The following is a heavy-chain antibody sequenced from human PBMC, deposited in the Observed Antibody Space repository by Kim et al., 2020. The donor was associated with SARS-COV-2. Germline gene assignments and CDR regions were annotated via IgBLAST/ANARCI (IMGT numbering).Heavy chain of an antibody. V-gene: IGHV5-51*01. CDR2: IYPGDSDT. J-gene: IGHJ6*02. Sequence: GESLKISCKGSGYSFTSYWIGWVRQMPGKGLEWMGIIYPGDSDTRYSPSFQGQVTISADKSISTAYLQWSSLKASDTAMYYCARLGAAAGYYYHYGMDVWGQGTTVTVSS. D-gene: IGHD6-13*01. CDR1: GYSFTSYW. CDR3: ARLGAAAGYYYHYGMDV.